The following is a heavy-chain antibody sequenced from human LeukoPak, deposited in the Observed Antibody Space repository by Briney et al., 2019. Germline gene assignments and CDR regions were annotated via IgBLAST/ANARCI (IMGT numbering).Heavy chain of an antibody. V-gene: IGHV1-18*01. CDR2: ISAYNGNT. J-gene: IGHJ6*03. Sequence: GASVKVSYKASGYTFTSYGISWVRQAPGQGLEWMGWISAYNGNTNYAQKLQGRVTMTTDTSTSTAYMELRSLRSDDTAVYYCARSGYDSREYYYYYMDVWGKGTTVTVSS. D-gene: IGHD3-22*01. CDR3: ARSGYDSREYYYYYMDV. CDR1: GYTFTSYG.